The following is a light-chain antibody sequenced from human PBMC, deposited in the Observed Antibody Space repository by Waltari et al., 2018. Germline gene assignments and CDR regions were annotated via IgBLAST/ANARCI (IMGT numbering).Light chain of an antibody. J-gene: IGLJ2*01. CDR2: GNS. CDR3: QSYDSSLSGSV. V-gene: IGLV1-40*01. Sequence: QSVLTQPPSVSGAPGQRVTISCTGSSSNIGAGYDVHWYQQLPGTAPKLLIYGNSNRPAVVPDRFSGSKSSTSASLAITGLQAEDEADYYCQSYDSSLSGSVFGGGTKLTVL. CDR1: SSNIGAGYD.